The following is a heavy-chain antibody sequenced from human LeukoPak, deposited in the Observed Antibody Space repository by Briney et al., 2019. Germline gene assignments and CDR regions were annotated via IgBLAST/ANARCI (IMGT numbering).Heavy chain of an antibody. D-gene: IGHD5-12*01. CDR3: AKEGYSNGPDP. V-gene: IGHV1-2*02. Sequence: ASVKVSCKASGYTLTDHYTPWLTQTRGHGLKWMGWINPTNGFAVYGQAFQGRVTMTRDTSISTVYMELTNLRSDDTGVYYCAKEGYSNGPDPWGPGSLVTVSS. J-gene: IGHJ5*02. CDR1: GYTLTDHY. CDR2: INPTNGFA.